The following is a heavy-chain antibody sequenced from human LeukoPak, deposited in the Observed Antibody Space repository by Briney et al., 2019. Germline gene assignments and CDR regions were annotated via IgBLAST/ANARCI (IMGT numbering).Heavy chain of an antibody. CDR1: GFIFTSYP. CDR3: VSFYETY. D-gene: IGHD2-2*01. J-gene: IGHJ4*02. Sequence: GGSLRLSCAASGFIFTSYPMHWVRQAPGKGLVWVSHINGDGSWTTYADSVKGRFTISKDNAKNTVYLQMNNLRAEDTAVYYCVSFYETYWGRGTLVTVSS. V-gene: IGHV3-74*01. CDR2: INGDGSWT.